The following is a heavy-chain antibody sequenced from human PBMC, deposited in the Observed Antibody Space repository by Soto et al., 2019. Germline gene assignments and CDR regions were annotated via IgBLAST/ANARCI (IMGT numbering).Heavy chain of an antibody. D-gene: IGHD3-22*01. CDR3: AILGTYYFDNSDNYFDF. V-gene: IGHV1-3*01. Sequence: AXVKVSCKASGYTLTRYSIHWVRQAPGQSLEWMGWINAGNGNTKFSQKFQGRVTITRDTSASTAYMELRGLRSEDTAVYYCAILGTYYFDNSDNYFDFWGQGTLVTV. CDR2: INAGNGNT. J-gene: IGHJ4*02. CDR1: GYTLTRYS.